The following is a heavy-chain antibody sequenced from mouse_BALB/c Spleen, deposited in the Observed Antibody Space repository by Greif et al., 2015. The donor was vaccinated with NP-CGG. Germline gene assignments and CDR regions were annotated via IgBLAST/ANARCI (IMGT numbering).Heavy chain of an antibody. V-gene: IGHV1-26*01. CDR2: INPYNGGT. CDR3: ARGYGSSYWYSDV. J-gene: IGHJ1*01. CDR1: GYSFTGYT. Sequence: EVKVVESGPELVKPGASMKISCKASGYSFTGYTMNWVKQSHGKNLEWIGLINPYNGGTSYNQKFKGKATLTVDKSSSTAYMELLSLTSEDSAVYYCARGYGSSYWYSDVWGAGTTVTVSS. D-gene: IGHD1-1*01.